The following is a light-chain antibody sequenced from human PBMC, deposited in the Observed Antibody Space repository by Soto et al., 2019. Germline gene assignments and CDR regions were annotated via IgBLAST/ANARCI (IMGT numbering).Light chain of an antibody. CDR2: DVS. Sequence: QSALTQPASVSGSPGQSITISCTGTSSDVGGYNYVSWYQQHPGQAPKLMIYDVSNRPSGVSNRFSGSKSGNTASLTISGLRAEDEADYYCSSYPSTISVVFGGGTKLTVL. CDR3: SSYPSTISVV. CDR1: SSDVGGYNY. J-gene: IGLJ2*01. V-gene: IGLV2-14*01.